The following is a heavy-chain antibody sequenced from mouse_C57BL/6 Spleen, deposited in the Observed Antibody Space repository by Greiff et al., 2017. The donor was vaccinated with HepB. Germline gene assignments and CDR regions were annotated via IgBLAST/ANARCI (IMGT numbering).Heavy chain of an antibody. CDR2: IDPENGDT. CDR3: TTVMTTGSRGAY. D-gene: IGHD1-1*01. J-gene: IGHJ3*01. CDR1: GFNIKDDY. Sequence: EVQLQQSGAELVRPGASVKLSCTASGFNIKDDYMHWVKQRPEQGLEWIGWIDPENGDTEYASKFQGKATITADTSSNTAYLQLSSLTSEDTAVYYCTTVMTTGSRGAYWGQGTLVTVAA. V-gene: IGHV14-4*01.